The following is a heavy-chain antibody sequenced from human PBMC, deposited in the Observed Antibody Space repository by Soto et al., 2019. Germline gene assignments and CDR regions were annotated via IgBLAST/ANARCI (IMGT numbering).Heavy chain of an antibody. D-gene: IGHD6-19*01. Sequence: QVQLVQSGAEVKTPGASVRVSCTASGYTFTSYYMHWVRQAPGQGLEWMGIINPSGGSTSYAQKSLGRVTMTRDTSPSTVYMELSSLRSEDTAVYYCARQGSGWYGRYFDLWGRGTLVTVSS. J-gene: IGHJ2*01. CDR2: INPSGGST. CDR3: ARQGSGWYGRYFDL. V-gene: IGHV1-46*01. CDR1: GYTFTSYY.